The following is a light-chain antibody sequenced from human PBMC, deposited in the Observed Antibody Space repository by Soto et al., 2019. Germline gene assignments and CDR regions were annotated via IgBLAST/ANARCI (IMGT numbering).Light chain of an antibody. V-gene: IGKV3-11*01. CDR3: QPHSSWLIT. J-gene: IGKJ5*01. CDR1: QSVSSN. Sequence: ESVLTQSPGTLSLSPGERATLSCRASQSVSSNLAWYQQKPGQAPRLLIYLTYNRATGITARFSGSGSGTDFTLTISSLEPEDFAVYYCQPHSSWLITFGQGTRLEIK. CDR2: LTY.